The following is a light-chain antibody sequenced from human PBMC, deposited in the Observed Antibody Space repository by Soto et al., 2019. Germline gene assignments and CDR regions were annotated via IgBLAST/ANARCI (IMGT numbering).Light chain of an antibody. Sequence: EVVMTQSPATLSVSPGERATLSCRASQNVNANLAWYQQKPGQAPRLRIHGASTRATGIPARFSGSGFGTEYILTTSRLQSEDFAVYYCQQYNTWLWTFGQETKVEGK. J-gene: IGKJ1*01. CDR1: QNVNAN. CDR3: QQYNTWLWT. V-gene: IGKV3-15*01. CDR2: GAS.